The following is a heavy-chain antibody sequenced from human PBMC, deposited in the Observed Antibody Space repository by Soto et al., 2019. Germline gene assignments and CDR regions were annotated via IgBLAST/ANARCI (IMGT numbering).Heavy chain of an antibody. J-gene: IGHJ4*02. Sequence: GGSLRLSCAASGFTFSNYGMHWVRQAPGKGLEWLAVVWHDGKTKYYADSVEGRFTISRDNSRNTLFLQMNSLRAEDTAVYHCARDRGSDDPIDYWGQGTLVTVSS. CDR2: VWHDGKTK. D-gene: IGHD3-10*01. CDR3: ARDRGSDDPIDY. V-gene: IGHV3-33*01. CDR1: GFTFSNYG.